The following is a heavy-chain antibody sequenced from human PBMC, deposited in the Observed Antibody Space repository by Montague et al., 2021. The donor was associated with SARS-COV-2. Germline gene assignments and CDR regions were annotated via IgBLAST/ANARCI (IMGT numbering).Heavy chain of an antibody. CDR1: GFTFSSYS. CDR3: AGGIRITMVRGVTIDY. CDR2: ISSSSSYI. V-gene: IGHV3-21*01. J-gene: IGHJ4*02. Sequence: SLRLSCAASGFTFSSYSMNWVRQAPGKGLEWVSSISSSSSYIYYADSVKGRFTISRDNAKNSLYLQMNSLRAEDTAVYYCAGGIRITMVRGVTIDYWGQGTLVTVSS. D-gene: IGHD3-10*01.